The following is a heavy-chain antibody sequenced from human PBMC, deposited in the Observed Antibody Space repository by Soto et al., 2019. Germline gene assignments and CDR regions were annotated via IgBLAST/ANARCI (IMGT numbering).Heavy chain of an antibody. CDR3: AGGSRRYDGSADLYYFDY. J-gene: IGHJ4*02. CDR2: TSYSGSA. Sequence: PSETLSLTCTVSGDSISSGSHYWNWIRQRPGKGLEWIGYTSYSGSAYYSPSLKSRLTISVDTSKNQFSLKLSSVTAADTAVYYCAGGSRRYDGSADLYYFDYWGQGTLVTVSS. V-gene: IGHV4-30-4*02. CDR1: GDSISSGSHY. D-gene: IGHD3-22*01.